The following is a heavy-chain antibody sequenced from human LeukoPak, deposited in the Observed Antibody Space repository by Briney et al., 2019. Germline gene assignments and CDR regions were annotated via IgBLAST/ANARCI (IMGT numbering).Heavy chain of an antibody. V-gene: IGHV4-34*01. CDR1: VGSFSGYY. CDR2: INHSGST. Sequence: SESLSLTCAVYVGSFSGYYWSCIREPPGKGREWGGEINHSGSTNYNTSLKSRVTISVDTSKNQFSLKLSSVTAADTAVYYCAREAGYSYGEEYFDYWGQGTLVTVSS. CDR3: AREAGYSYGEEYFDY. D-gene: IGHD5-18*01. J-gene: IGHJ4*02.